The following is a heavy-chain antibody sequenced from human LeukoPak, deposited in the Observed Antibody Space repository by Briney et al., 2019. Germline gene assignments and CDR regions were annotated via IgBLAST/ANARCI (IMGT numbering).Heavy chain of an antibody. CDR2: INPNSGGT. Sequence: ASVRVSCKASGYSFTRYYMYWVRQAPGQGLEWMGRINPNSGGTDYAQKFQGRVTMTRDTSIRTAYMELSSLRSDDTAVYYCASALGYCSGGSCPRVWGQGTLVTVSS. V-gene: IGHV1-2*06. CDR3: ASALGYCSGGSCPRV. CDR1: GYSFTRYY. J-gene: IGHJ4*02. D-gene: IGHD2-15*01.